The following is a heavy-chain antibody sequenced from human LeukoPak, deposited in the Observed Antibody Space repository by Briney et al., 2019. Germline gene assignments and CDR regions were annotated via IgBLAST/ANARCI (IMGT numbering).Heavy chain of an antibody. CDR1: GFTFSTYW. J-gene: IGHJ4*02. Sequence: GRSLRLSCAASGFTFSTYWMTWVRQAPGKGLEWVANIKQDGSDTYYVDSVKGRFTISKDNARNSLYLQMNSLRAEDTAVYYCVRDFSRTRLERPFDYWGQGTLVTVSS. CDR2: IKQDGSDT. D-gene: IGHD1-1*01. V-gene: IGHV3-7*01. CDR3: VRDFSRTRLERPFDY.